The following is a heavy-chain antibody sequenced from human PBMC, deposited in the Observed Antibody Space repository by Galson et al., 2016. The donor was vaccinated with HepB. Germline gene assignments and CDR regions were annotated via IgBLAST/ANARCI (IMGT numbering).Heavy chain of an antibody. D-gene: IGHD3-10*01. CDR1: GFTVSSNC. J-gene: IGHJ6*02. V-gene: IGHV3-66*01. CDR3: ARDPPGVPDFALDV. Sequence: SLRLSCAASGFTVSSNCMSWVRQAPGKGLEWVSLICDGGSAYYTDSVKARFPISRDNSKNTLYLQMNNLRPEDTAVYFCARDPPGVPDFALDVWGQGTTVTVSS. CDR2: ICDGGSA.